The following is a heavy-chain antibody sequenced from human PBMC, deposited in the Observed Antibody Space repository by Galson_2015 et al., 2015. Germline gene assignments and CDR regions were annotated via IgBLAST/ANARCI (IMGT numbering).Heavy chain of an antibody. Sequence: VKVSCKASGYTFTSYYMHWVRQAPGQGLEWMGIINPSAGNTNYAQRFQGRVTLTRDTSTSTPYMELSSLISEDTAVYYCARAAYGSGTYGAFDIWGQGTMVTVSS. CDR1: GYTFTSYY. CDR2: INPSAGNT. V-gene: IGHV1-46*01. D-gene: IGHD3-10*01. J-gene: IGHJ3*02. CDR3: ARAAYGSGTYGAFDI.